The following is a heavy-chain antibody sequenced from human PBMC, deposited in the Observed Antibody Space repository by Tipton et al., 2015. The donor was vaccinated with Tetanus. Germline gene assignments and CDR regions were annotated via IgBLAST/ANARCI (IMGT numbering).Heavy chain of an antibody. D-gene: IGHD2-2*01. CDR2: ISSSSSYI. V-gene: IGHV3-21*01. Sequence: AASGFTFSSYSMNWVRQAPGKGLEWVSSISSSSSYIYYADSVKGRFTISRDNAKNSLYLQMNSLRAEDTAVYYCAREDIVVVPAATGLGWFDPWGQGTLVTVSS. CDR3: AREDIVVVPAATGLGWFDP. CDR1: GFTFSSYS. J-gene: IGHJ5*02.